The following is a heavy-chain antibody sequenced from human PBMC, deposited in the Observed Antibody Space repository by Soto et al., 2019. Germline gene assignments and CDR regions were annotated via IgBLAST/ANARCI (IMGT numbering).Heavy chain of an antibody. J-gene: IGHJ5*02. Sequence: QVQLQESGPGLVKPSQTLSLTCTVSGGSISSGGYYWSWIRQHPGKGPEWIGYIYYSGSTYYNPFLKSRVTISVDTSKNQFSLKLSSVTAADTAVYYCARGGDDILTLLSFDPWGQGTLVTVSS. D-gene: IGHD3-9*01. V-gene: IGHV4-31*03. CDR2: IYYSGST. CDR1: GGSISSGGYY. CDR3: ARGGDDILTLLSFDP.